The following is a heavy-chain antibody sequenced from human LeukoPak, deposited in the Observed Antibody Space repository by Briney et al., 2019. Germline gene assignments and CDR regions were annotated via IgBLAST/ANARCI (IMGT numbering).Heavy chain of an antibody. Sequence: GGSLRLSCAAPGFTFSSYSMTWVRQAPGKGLEWVSYISSSSSTIYYADSVKGRFTISRDNAKNSLYLQMNSLRAEDTAVYYCARDILTGSQSRFQHWGQGTLVTVSS. V-gene: IGHV3-48*04. CDR2: ISSSSSTI. J-gene: IGHJ1*01. CDR3: ARDILTGSQSRFQH. CDR1: GFTFSSYS. D-gene: IGHD3-9*01.